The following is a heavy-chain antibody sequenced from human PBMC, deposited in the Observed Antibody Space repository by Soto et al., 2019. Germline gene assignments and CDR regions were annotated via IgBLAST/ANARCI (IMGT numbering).Heavy chain of an antibody. J-gene: IGHJ6*03. CDR1: GYSFTSYW. CDR3: ARHQTGTTGTPDYYYYYMDV. D-gene: IGHD1-7*01. CDR2: IYPGDSDT. V-gene: IGHV5-51*01. Sequence: GESLKISCKGSGYSFTSYWIGWVRQMPGKGLEWMGIIYPGDSDTRYSPSFQGQVTISADKSISTAYLQWSSLKASDTAMYYCARHQTGTTGTPDYYYYYMDVWGKGTTVTVSS.